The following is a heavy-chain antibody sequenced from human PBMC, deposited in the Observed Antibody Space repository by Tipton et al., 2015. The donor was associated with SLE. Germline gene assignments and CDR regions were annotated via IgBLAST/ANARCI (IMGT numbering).Heavy chain of an antibody. CDR2: IYHSGTT. CDR1: GYSISTGYY. D-gene: IGHD2-15*01. J-gene: IGHJ3*02. V-gene: IGHV4-38-2*02. CDR3: AREDVGVMVEVSFDI. Sequence: LRLSCTVSGYSISTGYYWGWIRQPPGKGLEWLGTIYHSGTTYYNPSLKSRLTLSIDTSKNQFSLKLSSVTAADTAVYYCAREDVGVMVEVSFDIWGQGTVVTVSS.